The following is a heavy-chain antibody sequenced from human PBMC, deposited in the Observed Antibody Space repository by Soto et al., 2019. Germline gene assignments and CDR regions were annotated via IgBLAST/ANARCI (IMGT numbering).Heavy chain of an antibody. Sequence: QEQLVESGGGVVQPGRSLRLSCAASGFTFSSYGMHWVRQSPGKGLEWVALISYDGSETYYADSVKGRFTISRDNSEKTHYLQMHSLRPEDTAVYYCAREDTVGTYYYYGVDVWGQGTTVTVSS. J-gene: IGHJ6*02. CDR1: GFTFSSYG. CDR3: AREDTVGTYYYYGVDV. CDR2: ISYDGSET. D-gene: IGHD4-4*01. V-gene: IGHV3-30-3*01.